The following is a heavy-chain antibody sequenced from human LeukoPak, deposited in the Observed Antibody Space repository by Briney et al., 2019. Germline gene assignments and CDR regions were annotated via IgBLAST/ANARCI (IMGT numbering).Heavy chain of an antibody. CDR2: MNPNSGNT. Sequence: ASVKVSCKASGYTFTSYDINWVRQAPGQGLEWMGWMNPNSGNTGYAQKFQGRVTITRNTSISTDYMELSSLRSEDTAVYYCARVLGRGYYASGFVYWGQGALVTVSS. V-gene: IGHV1-8*03. J-gene: IGHJ4*02. D-gene: IGHD3-3*01. CDR1: GYTFTSYD. CDR3: ARVLGRGYYASGFVY.